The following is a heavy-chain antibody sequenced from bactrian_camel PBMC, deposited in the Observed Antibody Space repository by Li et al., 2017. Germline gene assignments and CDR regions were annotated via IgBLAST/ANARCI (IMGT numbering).Heavy chain of an antibody. CDR1: GFTFSTYD. CDR3: AADPARPTGIQALDWQRYEY. D-gene: IGHD3*01. V-gene: IGHV3S40*01. CDR2: ISAGGDII. Sequence: VQLVESGGGSVQAGQSLRLSCAASGFTFSTYDMSWVRQAPGKGLEWVALISAGGDIIDYAHSVRGRFTISRDNAKNTLYLQMNSLRPEDTAMYYCAADPARPTGIQALDWQRYEYWGQGTQVTVS. J-gene: IGHJ4*01.